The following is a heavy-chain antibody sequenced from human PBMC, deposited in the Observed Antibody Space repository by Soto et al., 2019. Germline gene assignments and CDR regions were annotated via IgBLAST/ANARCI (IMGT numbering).Heavy chain of an antibody. V-gene: IGHV4-4*07. Sequence: PSETLSLTCTVSGGSISSYYWSWIRQPAGKGLQWIGRISTSGSTNYNPSLKSRVTMSVDTSKNQFSLKLSSVTAADTAVYYCARACSSTSCYDVFDSWGQGTLVTVSS. CDR2: ISTSGST. CDR1: GGSISSYY. CDR3: ARACSSTSCYDVFDS. D-gene: IGHD2-2*01. J-gene: IGHJ4*02.